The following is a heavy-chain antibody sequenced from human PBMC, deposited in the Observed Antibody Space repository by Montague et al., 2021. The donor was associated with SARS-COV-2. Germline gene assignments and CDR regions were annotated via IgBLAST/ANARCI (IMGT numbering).Heavy chain of an antibody. D-gene: IGHD1-1*01. CDR3: VRVGATGELDS. J-gene: IGHJ4*02. CDR1: GFRFSDYT. CDR2: IRSGKSSI. V-gene: IGHV3-21*01. Sequence: SLRLSCAASGFRFSDYTMNWVRQPPGKGLDWVSSIRSGKSSIYYADSVKGRFTISRDNAENSLFLQMNSLRADDTGVYYCVRVGATGELDSWGQGALVVVSS.